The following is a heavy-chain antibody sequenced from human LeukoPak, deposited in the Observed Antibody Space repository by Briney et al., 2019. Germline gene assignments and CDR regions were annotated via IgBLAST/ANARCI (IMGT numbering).Heavy chain of an antibody. J-gene: IGHJ3*02. CDR2: IFYSGST. V-gene: IGHV4-31*03. CDR1: GGSISSGGYY. Sequence: SQTLSLTCTVSGGSISSGGYYWSWIRQHPGKGLEGIGYIFYSGSTYYNPSLKSRVTISIDTSKNQFSLKLSSVTAVDTAVYYCARAPRDGYDPNAFDIWGQGTMVTVSS. CDR3: ARAPRDGYDPNAFDI. D-gene: IGHD5-24*01.